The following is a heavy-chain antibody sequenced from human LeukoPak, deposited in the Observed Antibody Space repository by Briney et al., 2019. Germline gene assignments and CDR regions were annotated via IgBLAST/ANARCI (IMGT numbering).Heavy chain of an antibody. Sequence: GGSLRLSCAAPGFTFSSYSMNWVRQAPGKGLEWVSSISSSSSYIYYADSVKGRFTISRDNAKNSLYPQMNSLRAEDTAVYYCARDHSRFLEWLSGSPYFDYWGQGTLVTVSS. CDR2: ISSSSSYI. CDR1: GFTFSSYS. J-gene: IGHJ4*02. CDR3: ARDHSRFLEWLSGSPYFDY. V-gene: IGHV3-21*01. D-gene: IGHD3-3*01.